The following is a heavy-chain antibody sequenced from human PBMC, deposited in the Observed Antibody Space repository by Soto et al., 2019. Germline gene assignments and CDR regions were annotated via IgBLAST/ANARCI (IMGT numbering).Heavy chain of an antibody. CDR3: ARDTVTTKYYFDY. D-gene: IGHD4-17*01. CDR1: GFTFSSYS. J-gene: IGHJ4*02. Sequence: GGSLRLSCAASGFTFSSYSMNWVRQAPGKGLEWVSSISSSSSYIYYADSVKGRFTISRDNAKNSLYLQMNSLRAEDSAVYYCARDTVTTKYYFDYWGQGTLVTVSS. CDR2: ISSSSSYI. V-gene: IGHV3-21*01.